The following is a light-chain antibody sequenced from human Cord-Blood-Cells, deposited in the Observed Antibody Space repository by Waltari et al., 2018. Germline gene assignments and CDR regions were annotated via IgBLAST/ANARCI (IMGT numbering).Light chain of an antibody. CDR1: SSDVGSYNL. CDR3: CSYAGSSTVV. J-gene: IGLJ2*01. V-gene: IGLV2-23*01. CDR2: EGS. Sequence: QSALTQPASVSGSPGQSITISCTGTSSDVGSYNLSSWYQQHPGKAPKLMIYEGSKRPSGVSNRCSGSKSGNTASLTISGLQAEDEADYYCCSYAGSSTVVFGGGTKLTVL.